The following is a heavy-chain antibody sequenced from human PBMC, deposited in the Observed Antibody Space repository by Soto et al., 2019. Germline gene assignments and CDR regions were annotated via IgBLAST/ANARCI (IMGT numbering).Heavy chain of an antibody. Sequence: GGSLRLSCAASGFIFHEHDMHWVRQAPGKGLEWVGRSRNKAYSYITEYDASVKGRFTISRDDSRNSMYLQMNSLKTEDTAVYYCARDLGEQWLAIDYWGQGTLVTVSS. D-gene: IGHD6-19*01. CDR1: GFIFHEHD. CDR3: ARDLGEQWLAIDY. CDR2: SRNKAYSYIT. V-gene: IGHV3-72*01. J-gene: IGHJ4*02.